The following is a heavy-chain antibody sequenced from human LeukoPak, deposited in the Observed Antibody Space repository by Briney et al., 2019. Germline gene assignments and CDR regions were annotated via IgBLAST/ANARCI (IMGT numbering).Heavy chain of an antibody. D-gene: IGHD3-16*02. CDR2: IYTSGST. CDR1: GGSISSGSYY. J-gene: IGHJ4*02. CDR3: ARVDYDYVWGSYRDY. V-gene: IGHV4-61*02. Sequence: SQTLSLTCTVSGGSISSGSYYWSWIRQPAGKGLEWIRRIYTSGSTNYNPSLKSRVTISVDTSKNQFSLKLSSVTAADTAVYYCARVDYDYVWGSYRDYWGQGTLVTVSS.